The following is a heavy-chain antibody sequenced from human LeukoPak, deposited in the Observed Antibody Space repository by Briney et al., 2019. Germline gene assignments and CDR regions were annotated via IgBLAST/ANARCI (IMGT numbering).Heavy chain of an antibody. CDR3: ARAQPGGIIDY. D-gene: IGHD1-14*01. CDR2: ISSSSSYV. Sequence: GGSLRLSCAASGFTFSSYEMNWVRQAPGKGLEWVSYISSSSSYVYYADSVKGRFTISRDNAKNSLYLQMNSLRAEDTAVYYCARAQPGGIIDYWGQGTLVTVSS. J-gene: IGHJ4*02. CDR1: GFTFSSYE. V-gene: IGHV3-21*05.